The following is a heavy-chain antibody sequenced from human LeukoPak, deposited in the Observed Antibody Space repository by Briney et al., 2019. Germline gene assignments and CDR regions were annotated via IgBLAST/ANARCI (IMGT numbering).Heavy chain of an antibody. D-gene: IGHD3-10*01. V-gene: IGHV4-38-2*02. J-gene: IGHJ5*02. Sequence: PSETLSLTCAVSGYSISTDYYWGWIRQPPVKGLEWIGSIHHGGNTYYNPSLKSRVSLSVDPSKNQFSLKLSSVTAADTAVFYCARELVVRGGIIHNWFDPWGQGTLVTVSS. CDR2: IHHGGNT. CDR3: ARELVVRGGIIHNWFDP. CDR1: GYSISTDYY.